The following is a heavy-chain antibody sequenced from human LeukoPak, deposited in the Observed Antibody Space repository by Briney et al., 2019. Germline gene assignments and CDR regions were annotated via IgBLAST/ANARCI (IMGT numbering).Heavy chain of an antibody. CDR1: GYTFTNYD. J-gene: IGHJ3*02. CDR3: ARIAVAGDAFDI. V-gene: IGHV1-8*01. D-gene: IGHD6-19*01. Sequence: GASVKVSCKASGYTFTNYDIHWVRQAAGQGLEWMGWMNPDNGNLGYAQKFQGRVTVTRDTSKSTAYMELNSLRAEDTAVYYCARIAVAGDAFDIWGQGTMVTVSS. CDR2: MNPDNGNL.